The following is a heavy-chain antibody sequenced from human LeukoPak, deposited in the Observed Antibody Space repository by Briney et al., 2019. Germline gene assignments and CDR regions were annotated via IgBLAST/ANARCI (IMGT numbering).Heavy chain of an antibody. CDR2: IHPEGNEK. J-gene: IGHJ4*02. Sequence: GGSLRLSCAASGFTFRNFWMSWVRQAPGRGLEWVANIHPEGNEKYPLDSVKGRFTLSTDNPKSSLFLPMTRLRVEDTAVYYGARGDAFSGDHWGQGTLVTVSS. V-gene: IGHV3-7*04. CDR1: GFTFRNFW. CDR3: ARGDAFSGDH.